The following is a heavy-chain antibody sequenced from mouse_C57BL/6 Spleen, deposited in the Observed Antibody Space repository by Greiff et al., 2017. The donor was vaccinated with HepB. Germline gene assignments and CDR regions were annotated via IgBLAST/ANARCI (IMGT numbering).Heavy chain of an antibody. V-gene: IGHV1-81*01. CDR2: IYPRSGNT. CDR1: GYTFTSYG. D-gene: IGHD1-1*01. Sequence: QVQLQQSGAELARPGASVKLSCKASGYTFTSYGISWVKQRTGQGLEWIGEIYPRSGNTYYNEKFKGKATLTADKSSSTAYMELRSLTSEDAAVYFCARNGDGSSYDWYFDVWGTGTTVTVSS. J-gene: IGHJ1*03. CDR3: ARNGDGSSYDWYFDV.